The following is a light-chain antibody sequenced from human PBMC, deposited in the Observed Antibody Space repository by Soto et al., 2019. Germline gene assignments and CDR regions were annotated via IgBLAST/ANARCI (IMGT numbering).Light chain of an antibody. J-gene: IGKJ5*01. Sequence: DLPMTQSPSSVSASVGDRVTITCRASQGIGSWLAWYQHKPGKAPKLLIYAASNLQGGVPSRFSGSGSGTDFALTINSLQPEDFATYYCQQTNTFPSTFGQGTRLEI. CDR3: QQTNTFPST. CDR2: AAS. V-gene: IGKV1D-12*01. CDR1: QGIGSW.